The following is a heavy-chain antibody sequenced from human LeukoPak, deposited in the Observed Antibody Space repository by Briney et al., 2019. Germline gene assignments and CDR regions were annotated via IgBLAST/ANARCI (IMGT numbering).Heavy chain of an antibody. J-gene: IGHJ6*03. Sequence: GASVKVSCKASGGTFSSYAISWVRQAPGQGLEWMGGIIPIFGTANYAQKFQGRVTITADESTSTAYMELSSLRSEDTAVYYCARGSRSMGSTSPRWDYYYMDVWGKGTTVTVSS. V-gene: IGHV1-69*13. D-gene: IGHD6-6*01. CDR2: IIPIFGTA. CDR1: GGTFSSYA. CDR3: ARGSRSMGSTSPRWDYYYMDV.